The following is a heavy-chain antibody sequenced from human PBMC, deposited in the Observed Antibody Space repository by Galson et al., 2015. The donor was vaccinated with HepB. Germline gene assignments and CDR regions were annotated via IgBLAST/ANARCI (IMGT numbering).Heavy chain of an antibody. CDR1: EFAFGAYT. D-gene: IGHD1-26*01. CDR3: VRDQIGTFAFDI. Sequence: SLRLSCAASEFAFGAYTMHWVRQAPGKGVEWVAAITNNGGTKFYADSVRGRVTISRDNSESPVSLQMNNLRVEDTALYYCVRDQIGTFAFDIWGQGTMVTVSS. V-gene: IGHV3-30-3*01. CDR2: ITNNGGTK. J-gene: IGHJ3*02.